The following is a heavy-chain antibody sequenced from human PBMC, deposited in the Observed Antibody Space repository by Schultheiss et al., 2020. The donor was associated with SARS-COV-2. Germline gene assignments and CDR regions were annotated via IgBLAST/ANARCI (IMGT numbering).Heavy chain of an antibody. CDR2: IWYDGSNK. D-gene: IGHD6-13*01. CDR1: GFTFSNYA. V-gene: IGHV3-33*08. Sequence: GESLKISCAASGFTFSNYAMHWVRQAPGKGLDWVAVIWYDGSNKYYADSVKGRFTISRDNSKNTLYLQMNSLRAEDTAVYYCATPRSSSWYADAFDIWGQGTMVTVSS. J-gene: IGHJ3*02. CDR3: ATPRSSSWYADAFDI.